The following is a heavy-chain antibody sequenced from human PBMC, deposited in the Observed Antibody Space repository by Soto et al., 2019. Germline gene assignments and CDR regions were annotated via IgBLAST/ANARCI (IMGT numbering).Heavy chain of an antibody. CDR1: GGSFSGYY. Sequence: QVQLQQWGAGLLKPSETLSLTCAVYGGSFSGYYWSWIRQPPGKGLEWIGEINHSGSTNYNPSLKSRVTISVDTSKNQFSLKLSSVTAADTAVYYCARGEGLEPAQRTYYFDYWGQGTLVTVSS. D-gene: IGHD3-16*01. V-gene: IGHV4-34*01. J-gene: IGHJ4*02. CDR3: ARGEGLEPAQRTYYFDY. CDR2: INHSGST.